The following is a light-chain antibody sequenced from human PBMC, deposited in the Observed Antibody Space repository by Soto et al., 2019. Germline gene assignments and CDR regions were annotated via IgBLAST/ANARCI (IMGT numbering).Light chain of an antibody. CDR3: CSYAGSPRYV. Sequence: QSALTQPRSVSGSPGQSVTISCTGTSSDVGTYNYVSWYQQHPGKAPKVMIYDVSERPSGVPDRFSGSKSGNTASLTISGLQAEDEADYYCCSYAGSPRYVFGTGTKLTV. CDR1: SSDVGTYNY. J-gene: IGLJ1*01. V-gene: IGLV2-11*01. CDR2: DVS.